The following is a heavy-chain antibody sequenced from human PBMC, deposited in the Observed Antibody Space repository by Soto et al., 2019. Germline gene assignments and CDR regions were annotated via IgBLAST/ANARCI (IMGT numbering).Heavy chain of an antibody. Sequence: EVQLVESGGGLVQPGGSLRLSCAASGFTFSSYWMHWVRQAPGKGLVWVSRINSDGSSTSYADSVKGRFTISRDNAKNTLYLQMHSMRAEDTAVSYCVRTRLVVAAATRDDYWGQGTLGT. J-gene: IGHJ4*02. V-gene: IGHV3-74*01. CDR2: INSDGSST. CDR1: GFTFSSYW. D-gene: IGHD2-15*01. CDR3: VRTRLVVAAATRDDY.